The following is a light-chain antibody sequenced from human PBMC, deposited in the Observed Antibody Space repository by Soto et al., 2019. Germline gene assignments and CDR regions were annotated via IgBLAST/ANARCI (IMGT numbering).Light chain of an antibody. CDR2: DAP. Sequence: AIQLTQSPSSLSASVGDRVTITCRASQGISSALAWYQQKPGKAPKLLIYDAPSLESGVPSRFSGSGSGTDFTLTISSLQPDDFATYYCQQYNSYSFGQGTKVDIK. J-gene: IGKJ1*01. CDR1: QGISSA. V-gene: IGKV1-13*02. CDR3: QQYNSYS.